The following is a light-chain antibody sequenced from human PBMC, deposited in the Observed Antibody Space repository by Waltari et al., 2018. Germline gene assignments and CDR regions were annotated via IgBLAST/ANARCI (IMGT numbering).Light chain of an antibody. CDR2: GAS. CDR3: QQYNAWPRT. Sequence: CRCCQGGRSSLAGYQENPGQAPRFRIDGASTRATGIPGRIRGSGSGAEFTLTISSLQSEDSAVYYCQQYNAWPRTFGQGTKLEVK. CDR1: QGGRSS. V-gene: IGKV3-15*01. J-gene: IGKJ1*01.